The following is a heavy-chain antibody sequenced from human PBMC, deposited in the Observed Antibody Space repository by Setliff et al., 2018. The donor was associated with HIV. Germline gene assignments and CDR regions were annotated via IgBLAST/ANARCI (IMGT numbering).Heavy chain of an antibody. Sequence: ASVKVSCKTSGYTSTSNSLSWVRQAPGQGLEWMGWINTNTGNPAYVQGFTGRFVFSLDTSVSTAYLQISSLEAEDTAVYYCARDLNKGSIDYWGQGTLVTVSS. CDR3: ARDLNKGSIDY. V-gene: IGHV7-4-1*02. D-gene: IGHD3-10*01. CDR2: INTNTGNP. CDR1: GYTSTSNS. J-gene: IGHJ4*02.